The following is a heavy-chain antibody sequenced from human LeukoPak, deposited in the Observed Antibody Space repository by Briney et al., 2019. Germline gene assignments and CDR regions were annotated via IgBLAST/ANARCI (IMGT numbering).Heavy chain of an antibody. Sequence: GASVKVSCKASGYTYTSYGISWVRQAPGQGLEWMGWISAYNGNTNYAQKLEGRVTMTTDTSTSTAYMELRSLRSDDTAVYYCATRTSELEPAFDYWGQGTLVTVSS. CDR3: ATRTSELEPAFDY. CDR2: ISAYNGNT. V-gene: IGHV1-18*01. D-gene: IGHD1-1*01. J-gene: IGHJ4*02. CDR1: GYTYTSYG.